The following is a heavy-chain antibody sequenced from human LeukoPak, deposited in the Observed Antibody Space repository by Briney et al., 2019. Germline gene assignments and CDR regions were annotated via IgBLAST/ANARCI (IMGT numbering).Heavy chain of an antibody. CDR1: GGSISSYY. D-gene: IGHD1-26*01. CDR2: IYYSGST. CDR3: ASGGSGSYYMDFDY. Sequence: PSETLSLTCTVSGGSISSYYWSWIRQPPGKGLEWIGYIYYSGSTNYNPSLKSRVTISVDTSKNQFSLKLSSVTAADTAVYYWASGGSGSYYMDFDYWGQGTLVTVSS. V-gene: IGHV4-59*12. J-gene: IGHJ4*02.